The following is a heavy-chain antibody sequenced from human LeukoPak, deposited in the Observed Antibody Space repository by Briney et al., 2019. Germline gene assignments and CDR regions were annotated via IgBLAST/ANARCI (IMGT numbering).Heavy chain of an antibody. CDR3: ARGRRMITFGGVIAKNWFDP. CDR2: INHSGST. V-gene: IGHV4-34*01. D-gene: IGHD3-16*02. J-gene: IGHJ5*02. Sequence: NPSETLSLNCAVYGGSFSGYYWSWIRQPPGKGLEWMGEINHSGSTNYNPSLKSRVTISVDTSRNQFSLKLSSVTAADTAVYYCARGRRMITFGGVIAKNWFDPWGQGTLVTVSS. CDR1: GGSFSGYY.